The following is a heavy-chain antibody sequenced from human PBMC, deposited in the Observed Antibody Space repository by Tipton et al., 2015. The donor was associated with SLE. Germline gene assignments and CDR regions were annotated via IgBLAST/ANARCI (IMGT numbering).Heavy chain of an antibody. Sequence: GLVKPSETLSLTCTVSGGSISTTTNYWGWIRQPPGKGLEWIGSIYYSGSAYSTYYNPSLNSRVTISVDKPKNQFSLNLSSVTAADTAVYYCARDTRDWFLSESWGQGALVTVSS. D-gene: IGHD3-9*01. V-gene: IGHV4-39*07. CDR2: IYYSGSAYST. CDR1: GGSISTTTNY. CDR3: ARDTRDWFLSES. J-gene: IGHJ4*02.